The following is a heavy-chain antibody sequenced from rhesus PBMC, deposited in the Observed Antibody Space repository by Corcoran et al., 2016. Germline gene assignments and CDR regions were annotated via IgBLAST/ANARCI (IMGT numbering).Heavy chain of an antibody. D-gene: IGHD6-31*01. CDR1: GGSISSSY. V-gene: IGHV4-169*02. CDR2: IYGSGSST. CDR3: ASTTYSSGWPIFDY. Sequence: QLQLQESGPGLVKPSETLSVTCAVSGGSISSSYWSWIRQAPGKGLEWIGYIYGSGSSTNYNPSLKSRVTLSGDTSKNQLSLKLSSVTAADTAVYYCASTTYSSGWPIFDYWGQGVLVTVSS. J-gene: IGHJ4*01.